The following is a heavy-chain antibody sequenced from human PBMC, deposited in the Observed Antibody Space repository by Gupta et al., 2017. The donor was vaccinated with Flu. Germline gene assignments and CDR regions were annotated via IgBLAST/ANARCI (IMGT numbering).Heavy chain of an antibody. Sequence: QVQLQQWGAGLLKPSETLSLTCAVYGGSFSGYYWSWIRQPPGKGLEWIGEINHSGSTNYNPSLKSRVTISVDTSKNQFSLKLSSVTAADTAVYYCARGIAVAGTPIWFDPWGQGTLVTVSS. D-gene: IGHD6-19*01. J-gene: IGHJ5*02. CDR1: GGSFSGYY. CDR3: ARGIAVAGTPIWFDP. V-gene: IGHV4-34*01. CDR2: INHSGST.